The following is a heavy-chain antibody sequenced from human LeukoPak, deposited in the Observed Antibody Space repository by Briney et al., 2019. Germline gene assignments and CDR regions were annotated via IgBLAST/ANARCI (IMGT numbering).Heavy chain of an antibody. CDR3: AGLIEYSSGIYAFDI. D-gene: IGHD6-19*01. J-gene: IGHJ3*02. V-gene: IGHV4-59*08. CDR1: GGSISSYY. CDR2: IYYSGST. Sequence: SETLSLTCTVSGGSISSYYWSWIRQPPGKGLEWIGYIYYSGSTNYSPSLKSRVTISVGTSKNQFSLKLSSVTAADTAVYYCAGLIEYSSGIYAFDIWGQGTMVTVSS.